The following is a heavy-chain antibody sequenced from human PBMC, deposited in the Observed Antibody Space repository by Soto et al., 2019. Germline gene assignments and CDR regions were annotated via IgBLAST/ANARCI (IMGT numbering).Heavy chain of an antibody. V-gene: IGHV3-21*01. CDR1: GFTFSSYS. D-gene: IGHD6-19*01. CDR3: AKEGDGESSGWFVSSGVDY. Sequence: GGSLRLSCAASGFTFSSYSMNWVRQAPGKGLEWVSSISSSSSYIYYADSVKGRFTISRDNAKNTLYLQMNSRRAEDTAVYYCAKEGDGESSGWFVSSGVDYWGQGTLVTVSS. J-gene: IGHJ4*02. CDR2: ISSSSSYI.